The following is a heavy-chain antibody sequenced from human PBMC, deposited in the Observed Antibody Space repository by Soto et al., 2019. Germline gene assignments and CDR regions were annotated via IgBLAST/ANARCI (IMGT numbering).Heavy chain of an antibody. CDR1: GGTFSSYA. V-gene: IGHV1-69*01. D-gene: IGHD6-13*01. CDR3: ASPRRIAALNYYYDGMDV. J-gene: IGHJ6*02. Sequence: QVQLVQSGAEVKKPGSSVKVSCKASGGTFSSYAISWVRQAPGQGLEWMGGIIPIFGTANYAQKFQGRVTITADESTSTAYMELSSLRSEDTAVYYCASPRRIAALNYYYDGMDVWGQGTTVTVSS. CDR2: IIPIFGTA.